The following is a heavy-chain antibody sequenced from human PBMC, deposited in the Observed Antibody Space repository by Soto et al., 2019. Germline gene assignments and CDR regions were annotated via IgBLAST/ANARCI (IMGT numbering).Heavy chain of an antibody. CDR3: ASHKRYCSSTSCYALFDY. CDR1: GGYISSSSYY. D-gene: IGHD2-2*01. Sequence: QLQLQESGPGLVKPSETLSLTCTVSGGYISSSSYYWGWIRQPPGKGLEGIGSRFYSVSTFYNPSLKSRVTLSVDTSKSPSALKLSSVTAADTAVYFCASHKRYCSSTSCYALFDYWGQGTLVTVSS. CDR2: RFYSVST. V-gene: IGHV4-39*01. J-gene: IGHJ4*02.